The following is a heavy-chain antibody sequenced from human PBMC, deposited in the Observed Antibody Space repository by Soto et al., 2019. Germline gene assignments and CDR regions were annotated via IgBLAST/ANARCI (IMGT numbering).Heavy chain of an antibody. V-gene: IGHV4-34*01. D-gene: IGHD3-10*01. CDR2: INHSGST. Sequence: SETLSLTCAVYGGSFSGYHWSWIRQPPGKGLERIGEINHSGSTNYNPSLKSRVTISVDTSKNQFSLKLSSVTAADTAVYYCARASRLLLWFGDDAFDIWGQGTMVTVSS. J-gene: IGHJ3*02. CDR3: ARASRLLLWFGDDAFDI. CDR1: GGSFSGYH.